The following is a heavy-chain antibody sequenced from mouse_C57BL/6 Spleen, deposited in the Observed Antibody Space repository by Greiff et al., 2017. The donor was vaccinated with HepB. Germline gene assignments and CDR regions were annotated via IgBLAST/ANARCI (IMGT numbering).Heavy chain of an antibody. CDR2: ISYDGSN. CDR1: GYSITSGYY. CDR3: ARDRGGNYPFAY. Sequence: EVKLQESGPGLVKPSQSLSLTCSVTGYSITSGYYWNWIRQFPGNKLEWMGYISYDGSNNYNPSLKNRISITRDTSKNQFFLKLNSVTTEDTATYYCARDRGGNYPFAYWGQGTLVTVSA. J-gene: IGHJ3*01. V-gene: IGHV3-6*01. D-gene: IGHD2-1*01.